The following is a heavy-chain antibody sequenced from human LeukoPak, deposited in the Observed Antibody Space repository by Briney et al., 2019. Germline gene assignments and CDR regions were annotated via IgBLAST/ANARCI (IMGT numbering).Heavy chain of an antibody. CDR2: IREDGSEK. D-gene: IGHD3-22*01. CDR1: GFTFSSYW. J-gene: IGHJ4*02. Sequence: GGSLRLSCAASGFTFSSYWMTWVRQAPGKGLEWVANIREDGSEKYYVDSVKGRFTVSRDNSKNTLYLQMNSLRAEDTAVYYCARIPIVLITSRGYWGQGTLVTVSS. CDR3: ARIPIVLITSRGY. V-gene: IGHV3-7*03.